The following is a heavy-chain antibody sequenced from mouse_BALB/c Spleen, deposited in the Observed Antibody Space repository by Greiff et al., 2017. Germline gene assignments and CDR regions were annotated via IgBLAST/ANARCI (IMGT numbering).Heavy chain of an antibody. J-gene: IGHJ4*01. CDR3: ARYTGGLYAMDY. Sequence: EVKVEESGGGLVQPGGSLRLSCATSGFTFTDYYMSWVRQPPGKALEWLGFIRNKANGYTTEYSASVKGRFTISRDNSQSILYLQMNTLRAEDSATYYCARYTGGLYAMDYWGQGTSVTVSS. V-gene: IGHV7-3*02. D-gene: IGHD3-1*01. CDR1: GFTFTDYY. CDR2: IRNKANGYTT.